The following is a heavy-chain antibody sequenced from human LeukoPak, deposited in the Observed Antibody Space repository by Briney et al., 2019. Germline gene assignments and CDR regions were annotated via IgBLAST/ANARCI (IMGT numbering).Heavy chain of an antibody. Sequence: GGSLRLPCAASGFPFHSYVILWLRQAPGRGLAGVACKHGCGGNTLYADSVKGRFTISRDNSKNTLYLQMKTLRAEDTAVYYCAKVAAAGILNFFDYWGQGTLVTVSS. CDR3: AKVAAAGILNFFDY. CDR2: KHGCGGNT. V-gene: IGHV3-23*01. J-gene: IGHJ4*02. D-gene: IGHD6-13*01. CDR1: GFPFHSYV.